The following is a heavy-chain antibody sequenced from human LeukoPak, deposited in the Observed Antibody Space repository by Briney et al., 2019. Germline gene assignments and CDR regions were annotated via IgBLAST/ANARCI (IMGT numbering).Heavy chain of an antibody. J-gene: IGHJ4*02. CDR2: INPSGGST. D-gene: IGHD3-22*01. Sequence: ASVKVSCKASGYTFTSYYMHWVRQAPGQGLEWMGIINPSGGSTSYAQKFQGRVTMTRDTSTSTVYMELSSLRSEDTAVYYCTTEGITMIVVVIAVFDYWGQGTLVTVSS. V-gene: IGHV1-46*01. CDR3: TTEGITMIVVVIAVFDY. CDR1: GYTFTSYY.